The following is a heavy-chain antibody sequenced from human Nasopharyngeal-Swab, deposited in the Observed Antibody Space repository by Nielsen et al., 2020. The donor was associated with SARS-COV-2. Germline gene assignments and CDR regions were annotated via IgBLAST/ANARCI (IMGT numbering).Heavy chain of an antibody. CDR2: IDYSGST. J-gene: IGHJ3*02. V-gene: IGHV4-59*02. Sequence: SETLSLTCIVSGGSVSDYYRTWIRQPPGKGLEWIGYIDYSGSTNYNPSLKSRVTISVDTSKNQFFLDLSSVTAADTAVYYCARNKRRDGYNWSALDIWGQGTMVTASS. CDR3: ARNKRRDGYNWSALDI. CDR1: GGSVSDYY. D-gene: IGHD5-24*01.